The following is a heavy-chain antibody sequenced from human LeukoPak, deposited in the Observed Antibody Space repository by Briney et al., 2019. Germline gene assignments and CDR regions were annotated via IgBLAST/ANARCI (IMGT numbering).Heavy chain of an antibody. CDR2: INPNSGGT. Sequence: ASVKVSCMASGYTFTGYYMHWVRQAPGQGLEWMGWINPNSGGTNYAQKFQGRVTMTRDTSISTAYMELSRLRSDDTAVYYCARDYSTYCSSTSCQTAHDIWGQGTMVTVSS. CDR3: ARDYSTYCSSTSCQTAHDI. D-gene: IGHD2-2*01. V-gene: IGHV1-2*02. CDR1: GYTFTGYY. J-gene: IGHJ3*02.